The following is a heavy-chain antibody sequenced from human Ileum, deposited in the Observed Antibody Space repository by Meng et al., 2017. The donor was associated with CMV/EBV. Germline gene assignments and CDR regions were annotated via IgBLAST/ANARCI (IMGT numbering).Heavy chain of an antibody. Sequence: LSLTCAASRFTFSSYAMSWVRQAPGKGLEWVSVIYSGSNATRYADSVRGRFTISRDNAKNSLYLQMNSLRAEDTAVYYCARDGNQGDYWGQGTLVTVSS. CDR2: IYSGSNAT. CDR1: RFTFSSYA. D-gene: IGHD1-26*01. V-gene: IGHV3-23*03. CDR3: ARDGNQGDY. J-gene: IGHJ4*02.